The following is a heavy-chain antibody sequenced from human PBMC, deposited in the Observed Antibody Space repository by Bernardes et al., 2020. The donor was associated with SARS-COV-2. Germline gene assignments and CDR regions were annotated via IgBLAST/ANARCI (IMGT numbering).Heavy chain of an antibody. CDR3: AKDKGYGSGQYYFDY. J-gene: IGHJ4*02. Sequence: GGSLRLSCAASGFPLRSSVMSWVRQAPGTGLEWVSGISGSDDSTYYADSVKGRFTISRDNSKNTLYLQMNSLRAEDTAVYYCAKDKGYGSGQYYFDYWGQGTLVTVSS. CDR1: GFPLRSSV. D-gene: IGHD3-10*01. CDR2: ISGSDDST. V-gene: IGHV3-23*01.